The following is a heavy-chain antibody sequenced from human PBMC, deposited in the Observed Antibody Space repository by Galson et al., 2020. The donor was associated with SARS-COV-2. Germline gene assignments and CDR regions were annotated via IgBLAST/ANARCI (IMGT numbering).Heavy chain of an antibody. CDR3: ARGDRAVAPSDAFEI. V-gene: IGHV3-33*01. CDR2: IWYDGSNK. D-gene: IGHD2-15*01. J-gene: IGHJ3*02. Sequence: GESLKISCAASGFTFSSYDMDWVRQAPGKGLEWVAVIWYDGSNKYYADSVKGRFTISRDNSKNTVYLQMNSLRGDDTAVYYCARGDRAVAPSDAFEIWGPGTMVTVSS. CDR1: GFTFSSYD.